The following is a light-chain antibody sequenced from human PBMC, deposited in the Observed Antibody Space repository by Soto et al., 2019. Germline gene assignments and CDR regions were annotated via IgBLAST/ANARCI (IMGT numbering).Light chain of an antibody. CDR1: QGISTF. J-gene: IGKJ1*01. CDR2: GAS. CDR3: HQTRTTPRT. Sequence: DIQMTQSPSSLLASVGDRVTITCRASQGISTFLHWYPQRSWKAPSLIIYGASNLQSGVPSRFSGRGSGTEFSLTISTLQPEDVATYYCHQTRTTPRTFGQGTKVEIK. V-gene: IGKV1-39*01.